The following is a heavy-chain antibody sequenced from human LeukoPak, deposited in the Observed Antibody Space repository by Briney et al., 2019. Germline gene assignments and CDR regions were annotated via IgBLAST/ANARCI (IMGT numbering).Heavy chain of an antibody. D-gene: IGHD1-26*01. CDR3: AKDPRGSYCTSYFDY. Sequence: GGSLRLSCAASGFTFSSYAMSWVRQAPGKGLEWVSGISGSGGSTYYADFVKGRFTISRDNSKNTLYLQMNSLRAEDTAVYYCAKDPRGSYCTSYFDYWGQGTLVTVSS. CDR1: GFTFSSYA. J-gene: IGHJ4*02. V-gene: IGHV3-23*01. CDR2: ISGSGGST.